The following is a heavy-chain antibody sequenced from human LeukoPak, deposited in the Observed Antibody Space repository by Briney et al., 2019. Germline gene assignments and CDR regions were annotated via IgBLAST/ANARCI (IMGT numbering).Heavy chain of an antibody. CDR3: ARVPVIRGSIDF. J-gene: IGHJ4*02. Sequence: SETLSLTCTVSDGSIIGSNYCWGWIRQPPGKGLEWIGTIYYDGASYYNPSLKSRVTISQDTSNNQFSPNLTSVTAADTAVYYCARVPVIRGSIDFWGQGTLVTVSS. V-gene: IGHV4-39*07. CDR1: DGSIIGSNYC. CDR2: IYYDGAS. D-gene: IGHD3-10*01.